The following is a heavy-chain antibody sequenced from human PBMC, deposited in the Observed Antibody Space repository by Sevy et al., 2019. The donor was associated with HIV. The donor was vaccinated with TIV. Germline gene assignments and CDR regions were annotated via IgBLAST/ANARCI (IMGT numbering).Heavy chain of an antibody. J-gene: IGHJ6*02. CDR3: ARDGDWMVYANPHYYYGMDV. CDR1: GFTFSSYS. V-gene: IGHV3-21*01. CDR2: ISSSSSYI. D-gene: IGHD2-8*01. Sequence: GGSLRLSCAASGFTFSSYSMNWVRQAPGKGLEWVSSISSSSSYIYYADSMKGRFTISRDNAKNSLYLQMNSLRAEDTAVYYCARDGDWMVYANPHYYYGMDVWGQGTTVTVSS.